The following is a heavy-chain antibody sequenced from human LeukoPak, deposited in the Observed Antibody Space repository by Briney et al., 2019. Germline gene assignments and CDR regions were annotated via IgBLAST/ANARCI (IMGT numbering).Heavy chain of an antibody. CDR2: INHSGTT. D-gene: IGHD2-2*01. CDR1: GGSLSGYY. V-gene: IGHV4-34*01. J-gene: IGHJ4*02. CDR3: ARRRYADY. Sequence: SETLSLTCAVYGGSLSGYYWSWIRQPPGKGLEWIGEINHSGTTNYNPSLRSRVTILVDTSKNQFSLKLSSVAAADTAVYYSARRRYADYWGQGTLVTVSS.